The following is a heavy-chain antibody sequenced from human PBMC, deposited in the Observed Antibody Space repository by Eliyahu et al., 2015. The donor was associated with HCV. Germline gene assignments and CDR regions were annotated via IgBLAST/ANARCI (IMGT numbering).Heavy chain of an antibody. V-gene: IGHV4-34*01. Sequence: QVQLQQWGAGLLKPSETLSLTCAVYGGSFSGYYWSWIRQPPGKGLEWIGEINHSGSTNYNPSLKSRVTISVDTSKNQFSLKLSSVTAADTAVYYCARVLIRVNWFDPWGQGTLVTVSS. CDR2: INHSGST. J-gene: IGHJ5*02. CDR3: ARVLIRVNWFDP. CDR1: GGSFSGYY. D-gene: IGHD2-8*01.